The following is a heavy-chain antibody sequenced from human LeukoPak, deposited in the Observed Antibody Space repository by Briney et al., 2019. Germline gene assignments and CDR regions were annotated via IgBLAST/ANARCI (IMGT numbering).Heavy chain of an antibody. J-gene: IGHJ4*02. CDR2: INAGNGNT. CDR1: GYTFTSYA. Sequence: ASVKVSCKASGYTFTSYAMHWVRQAPGQRLEWMGWINAGNGNTKYSQKFQGRVTITRDTSASTAYIELSSLRSEDTAVYYCARGGLWFGSLGLYFDYWGQGTLVTVSS. CDR3: ARGGLWFGSLGLYFDY. D-gene: IGHD3-10*01. V-gene: IGHV1-3*01.